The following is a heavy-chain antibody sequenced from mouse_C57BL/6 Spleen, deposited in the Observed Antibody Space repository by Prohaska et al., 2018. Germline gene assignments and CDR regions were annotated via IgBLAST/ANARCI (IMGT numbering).Heavy chain of an antibody. J-gene: IGHJ1*03. D-gene: IGHD3-1*01. V-gene: IGHV1-55*01. CDR1: CHTFTSYW. CDR3: DSIEWDCYFHV. Sequence: QVQLQQPGAELVKPGASVKMSCKASCHTFTSYWITWVKQRPGQGIEWIGDIYPGSVRTNYNENFKSKATLTVDTSSSTDYMQLSSLTSDDTAVDYSDSIEWDCYFHVGGTGYAVIVSS. CDR2: IYPGSVRT.